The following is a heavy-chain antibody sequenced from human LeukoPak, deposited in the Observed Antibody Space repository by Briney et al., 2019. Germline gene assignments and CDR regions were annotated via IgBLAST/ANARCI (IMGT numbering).Heavy chain of an antibody. CDR1: GYTFTSYD. CDR3: ARGNSGSYLSYYYYMDV. J-gene: IGHJ6*03. V-gene: IGHV1-8*03. D-gene: IGHD1-26*01. CDR2: VNPNSGNI. Sequence: ASVKVSCKASGYTFTSYDINWVRQATGQGLEWMGWVNPNSGNIGYAQKFQGRVTITRNTSISTAYMELSSLRSEDTAVYYCARGNSGSYLSYYYYMDVWGKGTTVTVSS.